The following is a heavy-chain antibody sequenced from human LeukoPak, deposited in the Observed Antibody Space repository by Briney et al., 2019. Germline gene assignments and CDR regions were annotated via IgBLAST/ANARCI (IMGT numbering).Heavy chain of an antibody. CDR3: ANDYADYYYGMDV. CDR2: INQGGSEK. J-gene: IGHJ6*02. D-gene: IGHD4-17*01. V-gene: IGHV3-7*01. Sequence: GGSLRLSCAASGFTFSNYWMSWVRQAPGKGLEWVANINQGGSEKFYVDSVKGRFTISRDNAKNSLYLQMNSLRAEDTAVYYCANDYADYYYGMDVWGQGTTVTVSS. CDR1: GFTFSNYW.